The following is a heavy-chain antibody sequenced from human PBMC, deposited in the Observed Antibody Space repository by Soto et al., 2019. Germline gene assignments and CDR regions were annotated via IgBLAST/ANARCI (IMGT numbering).Heavy chain of an antibody. Sequence: GESLKISCKGSGYSFTSYWISWVRQMPGKGLEWMGRIDPSDSYTNYSPSFQGHVTISADKSISTAYLQWSSLKASDTAMYYCARQGSSGYQADNWFDPWGQGTLVTVSS. CDR3: ARQGSSGYQADNWFDP. J-gene: IGHJ5*02. CDR1: GYSFTSYW. D-gene: IGHD3-22*01. V-gene: IGHV5-10-1*01. CDR2: IDPSDSYT.